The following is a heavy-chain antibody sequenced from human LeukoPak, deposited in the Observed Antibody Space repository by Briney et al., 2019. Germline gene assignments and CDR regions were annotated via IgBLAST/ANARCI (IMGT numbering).Heavy chain of an antibody. CDR3: ARSRGMSMNDKNLLY. J-gene: IGHJ4*02. CDR2: IKGSDNYI. V-gene: IGHV3-21*06. CDR1: GFTFSAYT. Sequence: GGSLRLSCAASGFTFSAYTLNWVRQAPGKGLEWVSSIKGSDNYIYNADLVAGRFTVSTDDAQNSIYLQMNSLRVEDTAIYYCARSRGMSMNDKNLLYWGQGSLVTVSS. D-gene: IGHD3-10*01.